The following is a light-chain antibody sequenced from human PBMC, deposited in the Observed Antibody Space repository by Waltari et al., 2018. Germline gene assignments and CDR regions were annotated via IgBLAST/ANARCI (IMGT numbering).Light chain of an antibody. CDR1: TGDGGNSNF. Sequence: QSALTQPASVSGAPGQSISISCTGTTGDGGNSNFVSWYQHHPGKVPKLIIYEVMKRPSGISDRFTGSKSGNTASLSISGLQAEDEADYYCCSYVQKDIWLFGGGTKVTVL. V-gene: IGLV2-23*02. CDR3: CSYVQKDIWL. CDR2: EVM. J-gene: IGLJ3*02.